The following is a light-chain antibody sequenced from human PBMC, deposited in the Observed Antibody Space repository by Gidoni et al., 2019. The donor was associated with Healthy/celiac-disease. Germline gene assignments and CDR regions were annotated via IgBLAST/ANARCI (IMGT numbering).Light chain of an antibody. CDR3: HQSYSTPFT. V-gene: IGKV1-39*01. Sequence: DIQMTQSPASLSASVIDRVTITCRASQSISSNLNWYQQKPGKAPKLLIYSASRLQRGVPSRFSGSGSVTDFTLTISSLQPEDFATYYCHQSYSTPFTFGPGTKVDIK. CDR2: SAS. J-gene: IGKJ3*01. CDR1: QSISSN.